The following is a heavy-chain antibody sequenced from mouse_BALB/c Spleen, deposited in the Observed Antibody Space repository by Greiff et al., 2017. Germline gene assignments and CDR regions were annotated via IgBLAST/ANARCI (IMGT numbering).Heavy chain of an antibody. CDR3: ARGYGSSAWFAY. D-gene: IGHD1-1*01. CDR1: GFNIKDTY. V-gene: IGHV14-3*02. Sequence: VQLKESGAELVKPGASVKLSCTASGFNIKDTYMHWVKQRPEQGLEWIGRIDPANGNTKYDPKFQGKATITADTSSNTAYLQLSSLTSEDTAVYYCARGYGSSAWFAYGGQGTLVTVSA. CDR2: IDPANGNT. J-gene: IGHJ3*01.